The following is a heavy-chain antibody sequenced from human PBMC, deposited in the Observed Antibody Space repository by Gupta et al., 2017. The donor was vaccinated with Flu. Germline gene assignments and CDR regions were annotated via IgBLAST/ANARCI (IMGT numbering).Heavy chain of an antibody. D-gene: IGHD3-10*01. CDR3: ARVVRGVYDAFDI. Sequence: EVQLVESGGGLVQPGGSLRLSCAASGFTFSSYWMHWVRQAPGKGLVWVSRINRDASSTTYADSVKGRFTISRDNAKNTLYLQMNSLTAEDTAVYYCARVVRGVYDAFDIWGQGTMVTVSS. V-gene: IGHV3-74*01. J-gene: IGHJ3*02. CDR1: GFTFSSYW. CDR2: INRDASST.